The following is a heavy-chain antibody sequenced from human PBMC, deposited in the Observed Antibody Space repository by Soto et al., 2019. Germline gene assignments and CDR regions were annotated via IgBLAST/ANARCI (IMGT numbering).Heavy chain of an antibody. CDR1: GSTFSRNG. D-gene: IGHD6-19*01. CDR3: ARVRPAVAGKYYSHYGLDV. V-gene: IGHV3-33*01. Sequence: QVHLVESGGGVVQPGRSLRLSCAASGSTFSRNGMHWVRQAPGKGLEWVAVIWYDGSEKYYADSVKGRFTISRDNSKNTLYVQMNSLRAEDTAVYYCARVRPAVAGKYYSHYGLDVWGQGTTVTVSS. CDR2: IWYDGSEK. J-gene: IGHJ6*02.